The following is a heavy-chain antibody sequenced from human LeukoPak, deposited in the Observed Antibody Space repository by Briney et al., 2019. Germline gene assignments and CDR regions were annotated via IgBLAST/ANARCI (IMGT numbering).Heavy chain of an antibody. CDR2: ITNSGGST. Sequence: QPGGSLRLSCAASGFTVSSSYMMWVRQAPGKGLEWVSGITNSGGSTFYADFVKGRFTIFRDNSRNTLYLQMNSLRAEDAAVYYCTKARYSDNWSGQDWGQGTLVTVSS. CDR1: GFTVSSSY. J-gene: IGHJ4*02. CDR3: TKARYSDNWSGQD. D-gene: IGHD1-20*01. V-gene: IGHV3-23*01.